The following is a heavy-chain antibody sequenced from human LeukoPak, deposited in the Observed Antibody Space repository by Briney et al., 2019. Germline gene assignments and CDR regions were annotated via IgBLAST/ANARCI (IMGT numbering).Heavy chain of an antibody. Sequence: GGSLRLSCAASGFTFSGYWMHWVRQAPGKGLVWVSHIDSDGSSTNYADSVEGRFTISRDNAKNTLYLQMNSLRAEDTAVYYCARALRLAVNFDYWGQGTLVTVSS. J-gene: IGHJ4*02. CDR3: ARALRLAVNFDY. D-gene: IGHD6-19*01. V-gene: IGHV3-74*01. CDR2: IDSDGSST. CDR1: GFTFSGYW.